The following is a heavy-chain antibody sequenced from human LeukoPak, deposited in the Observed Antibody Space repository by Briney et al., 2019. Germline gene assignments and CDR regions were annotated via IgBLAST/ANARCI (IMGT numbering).Heavy chain of an antibody. CDR2: INPNSGGT. CDR1: GYTFTGYF. J-gene: IGHJ4*02. D-gene: IGHD4-17*01. CDR3: ARPLEDGVLPIY. V-gene: IGHV1-2*02. Sequence: ASVKVSCKASGYTFTGYFMHWVRQAPGQGLEWMGWINPNSGGTNYAQMFQGRVTMTRDTSISTAYMELSRLRSDDTAVYYCARPLEDGVLPIYWGQGILVTVSS.